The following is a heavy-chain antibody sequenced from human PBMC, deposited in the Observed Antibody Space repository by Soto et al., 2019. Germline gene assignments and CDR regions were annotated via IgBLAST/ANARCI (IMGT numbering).Heavy chain of an antibody. CDR2: IKSKADGEIT. Sequence: GGSLRLSCAASGFTFNKAWMNWVRQAPGKGLEWVGRIKSKADGEITYYAAPVRGRFTISRDDSKNTLYLQMDSLKTEDTAVYYCTSLTGSFDYWGQGTLVTVSS. CDR3: TSLTGSFDY. D-gene: IGHD1-20*01. CDR1: GFTFNKAW. V-gene: IGHV3-15*07. J-gene: IGHJ4*02.